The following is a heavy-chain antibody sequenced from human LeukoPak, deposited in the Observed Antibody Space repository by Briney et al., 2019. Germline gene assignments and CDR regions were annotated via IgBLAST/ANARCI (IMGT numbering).Heavy chain of an antibody. J-gene: IGHJ3*02. CDR2: INQDGSAK. V-gene: IGHV3-7*01. CDR1: GFMFTSYW. D-gene: IGHD6-13*01. CDR3: AGSWSPYDAFDI. Sequence: GGSLRLPCAASGFMFTSYWMSWVRQAPGKGLEWVANINQDGSAKYYVDSVKGRFTISRDNAKNSLYLQMNSLRAEDTAVYYCAGSWSPYDAFDIWGQGTMVTVSS.